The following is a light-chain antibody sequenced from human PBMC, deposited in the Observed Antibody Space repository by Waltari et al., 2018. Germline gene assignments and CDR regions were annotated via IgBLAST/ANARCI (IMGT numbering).Light chain of an antibody. V-gene: IGLV2-23*02. CDR1: TRDVGNYNL. CDR2: EVN. J-gene: IGLJ1*01. Sequence: QSALTQPASVSGTPRPSITISCPGTTRDVGNYNLVSRYQHHPGKAPKLMICEVNKRPSGVSDRFSGSKSGNTASLTISGLQAEDEADYYCCSYAGSGTYIFGTGTKVTVL. CDR3: CSYAGSGTYI.